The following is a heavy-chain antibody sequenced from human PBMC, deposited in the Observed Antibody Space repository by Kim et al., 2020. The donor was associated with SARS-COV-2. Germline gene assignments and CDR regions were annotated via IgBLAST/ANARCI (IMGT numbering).Heavy chain of an antibody. CDR1: GFTFSSYY. D-gene: IGHD2-2*01. V-gene: IGHV3-11*01. CDR2: ISGGGTTN. Sequence: GGSLRLSCAASGFTFSSYYMTWVRQAPGKGLEWVSDISGGGTTNYDADSVKRLSTISRDNTKKLLFLLMNRMGAEDAAEYYCARVSREYRGGYWVDSGG. CDR3: ARVSREYRGGYWVDS. J-gene: IGHJ5*01.